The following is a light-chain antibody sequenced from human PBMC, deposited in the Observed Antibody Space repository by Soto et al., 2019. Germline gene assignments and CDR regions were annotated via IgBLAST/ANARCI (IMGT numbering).Light chain of an antibody. J-gene: IGKJ4*01. Sequence: DIPLAQSPSSLAASVGDRVTITCRASQSVGSYLNWYQLKPGKAPNLLIYDVSNLEAGVPSRFSGSRFGTYFTFTINSLQPEDVATYYCQQYSSLPLTFGGGTQVEMK. CDR2: DVS. CDR3: QQYSSLPLT. CDR1: QSVGSY. V-gene: IGKV1-33*01.